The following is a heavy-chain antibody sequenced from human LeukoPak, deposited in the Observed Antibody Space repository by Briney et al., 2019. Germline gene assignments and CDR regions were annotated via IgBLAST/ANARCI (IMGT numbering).Heavy chain of an antibody. J-gene: IGHJ4*02. V-gene: IGHV4-34*01. D-gene: IGHD3-10*01. Sequence: PSETLSLTCAVYGGSFSGYYWSWIRQPPGKGLEWIGEINHSGSTNYNPSLKSRVTISVDTSKNQFSLKLSSVTAADTAVYYCARVPTMGYYFDYWGQGTLVTVSS. CDR3: ARVPTMGYYFDY. CDR2: INHSGST. CDR1: GGSFSGYY.